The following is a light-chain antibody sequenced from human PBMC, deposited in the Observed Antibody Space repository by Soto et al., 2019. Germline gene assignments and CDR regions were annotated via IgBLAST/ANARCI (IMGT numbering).Light chain of an antibody. Sequence: EIVLTQSPGTLSLSPGERATLSCRASQSVSSSYLAWYHQKPGQAPRLLIYGAASRATGIPDRFSGSGSGTDFTLTISRLEPEDFAVYYCQQDGSSRTFGQGTKVEIK. CDR3: QQDGSSRT. CDR1: QSVSSSY. J-gene: IGKJ1*01. V-gene: IGKV3-20*01. CDR2: GAA.